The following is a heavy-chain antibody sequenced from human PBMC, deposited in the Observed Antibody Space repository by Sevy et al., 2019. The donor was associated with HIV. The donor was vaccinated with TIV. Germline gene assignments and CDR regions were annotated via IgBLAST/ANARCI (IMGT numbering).Heavy chain of an antibody. V-gene: IGHV3-7*03. CDR2: IKQDGSEK. D-gene: IGHD6-6*01. CDR1: GFTFSSYW. J-gene: IGHJ6*02. CDR3: ARGGGRIAARGYYYGMDV. Sequence: GGSLRLSCAASGFTFSSYWMSWVRQAPGKGLEWVANIKQDGSEKYYGDSVKGRFTISRDNAKNSLYLQMNSLRAEDTAVYYCARGGGRIAARGYYYGMDVWGQGTTVTVSS.